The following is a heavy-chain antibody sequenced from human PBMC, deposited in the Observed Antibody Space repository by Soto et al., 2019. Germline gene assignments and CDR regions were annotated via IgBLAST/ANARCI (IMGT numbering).Heavy chain of an antibody. V-gene: IGHV3-23*01. D-gene: IGHD5-12*01. CDR3: AIPGALIVATTNYNWFDP. CDR1: GFTFSSYA. CDR2: ISGSGGST. Sequence: PGGSLRLSCAASGFTFSSYAMSWVRQAPGKGLEWVSAISGSGGSTYYADSVKGRFTISRDNSKNTLYLQMNSLRAEDTAVYYCAIPGALIVATTNYNWFDPWGQGTLVTVSS. J-gene: IGHJ5*02.